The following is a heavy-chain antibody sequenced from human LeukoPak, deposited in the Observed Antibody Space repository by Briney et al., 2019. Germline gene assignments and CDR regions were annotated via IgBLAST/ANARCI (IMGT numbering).Heavy chain of an antibody. V-gene: IGHV4-59*01. CDR1: GGSINSYY. J-gene: IGHJ4*02. D-gene: IGHD2-15*01. CDR2: ISYSGST. Sequence: PSETLSLTCTVSGGSINSYYWTWIRQPPGKGLEWIGYISYSGSTNYNPSLRSRVTISVDTSKNQFSLQLSSVTAADTAVYYCAREGWEYCSGSCSLYDYWGQGTLVTVPS. CDR3: AREGWEYCSGSCSLYDY.